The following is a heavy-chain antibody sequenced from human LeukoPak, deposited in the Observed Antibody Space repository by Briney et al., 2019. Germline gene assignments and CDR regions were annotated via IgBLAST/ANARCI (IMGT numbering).Heavy chain of an antibody. D-gene: IGHD1-14*01. Sequence: GGSLRLSCAASGFTFDDYATHWVRQAPGKGLQWVSLISGDGGNTYYADSVKGRFTISRDNSKNSLYLQMNSLRNEDTALYYCARTGGSRRDFHHWGQGTLATVSS. CDR1: GFTFDDYA. CDR2: ISGDGGNT. J-gene: IGHJ1*01. V-gene: IGHV3-43*02. CDR3: ARTGGSRRDFHH.